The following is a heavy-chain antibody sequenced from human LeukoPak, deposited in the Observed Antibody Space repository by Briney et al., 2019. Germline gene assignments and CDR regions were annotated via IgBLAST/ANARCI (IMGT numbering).Heavy chain of an antibody. V-gene: IGHV3-30*18. CDR3: AKDIRVWGSYRYPCLDY. CDR2: ISYDGDNK. Sequence: GGSLRLSCAASGFSFSSYVMHWVRQAPGKGLEWVAVISYDGDNKYYADSVNGRFTISRDNSKNTLSLQVDSLRAEDTAVYYCAKDIRVWGSYRYPCLDYWGQGTLVTVSA. J-gene: IGHJ4*02. D-gene: IGHD3-16*02. CDR1: GFSFSSYV.